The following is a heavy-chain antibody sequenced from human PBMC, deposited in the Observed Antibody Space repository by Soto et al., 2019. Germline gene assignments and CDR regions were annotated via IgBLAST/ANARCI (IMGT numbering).Heavy chain of an antibody. V-gene: IGHV3-23*01. CDR1: GFTFSSYA. CDR2: ISGSGGST. D-gene: IGHD4-17*01. Sequence: GGSLRLSCAASGFTFSSYAMSWVRQAPGKGLEWVSAISGSGGSTYYADSVKGRFTISRDNSKNTLYLQMNSLRAEDTAVYYCAKARSKTTPVSYYYYYYGMDVWGQGTTVTVSS. J-gene: IGHJ6*02. CDR3: AKARSKTTPVSYYYYYYGMDV.